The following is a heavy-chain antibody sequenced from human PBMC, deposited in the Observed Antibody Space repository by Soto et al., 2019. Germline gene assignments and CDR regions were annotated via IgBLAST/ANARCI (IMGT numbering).Heavy chain of an antibody. V-gene: IGHV1-69*06. D-gene: IGHD2-2*01. CDR1: GGTFSSYA. Sequence: ASVKVSCEASGGTFSSYAISWVRQAPGQGLEWMGGIIPIFGTANYAQKFQGRVTITADKSTSTAYMELSSLRSEDTAVYYCARESAAARGVYYFDYWGHGTLVTISS. J-gene: IGHJ4*01. CDR3: ARESAAARGVYYFDY. CDR2: IIPIFGTA.